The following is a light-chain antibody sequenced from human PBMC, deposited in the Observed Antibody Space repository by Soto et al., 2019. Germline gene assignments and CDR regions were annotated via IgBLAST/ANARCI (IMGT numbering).Light chain of an antibody. CDR1: SSDVGGYNY. J-gene: IGLJ2*01. CDR2: DVS. Sequence: QSALTQPASVSGSPGQSITISCTGTSSDVGGYNYVSWYQQHPGKAPKLMIYDVSNRPSGVSNRFPGSKSGNTASLTISGLQAEDEADYYCSSYTSSSTLAVFGGGTKVTVL. V-gene: IGLV2-14*01. CDR3: SSYTSSSTLAV.